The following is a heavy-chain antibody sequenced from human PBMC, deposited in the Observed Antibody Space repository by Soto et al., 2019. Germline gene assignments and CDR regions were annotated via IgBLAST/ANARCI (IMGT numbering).Heavy chain of an antibody. J-gene: IGHJ6*02. CDR3: AKEVWSGPMDV. D-gene: IGHD3-3*01. V-gene: IGHV3-30*18. CDR1: GFTFSSYG. CDR2: ISYDGSNK. Sequence: QVQLVESGGGVVQPGRSLRLSCAASGFTFSSYGMHWVRQAPGKGLELVAVISYDGSNKNYADSVKGRFTISRDNSKNTQYLQMNSLSSEDTAVYYCAKEVWSGPMDVGGQGTTVTVSS.